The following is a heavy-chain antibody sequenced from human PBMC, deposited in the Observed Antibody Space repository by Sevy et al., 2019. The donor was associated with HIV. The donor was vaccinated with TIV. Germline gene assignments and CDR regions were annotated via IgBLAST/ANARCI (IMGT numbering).Heavy chain of an antibody. D-gene: IGHD2-2*01. V-gene: IGHV3-21*01. CDR1: GITFSTSV. CDR2: ISGDTYYT. CDR3: TRASLLGYCSTTSCYYAFDI. J-gene: IGHJ3*02. Sequence: GGSLRLSCNASGITFSTSVMNWVRQSPDRGLEWVSSISGDTYYTHYADSMRGRFIVSRDNAKNSLFLEMNSLTVEDTAVYYCTRASLLGYCSTTSCYYAFDIWGPGRVVTVSS.